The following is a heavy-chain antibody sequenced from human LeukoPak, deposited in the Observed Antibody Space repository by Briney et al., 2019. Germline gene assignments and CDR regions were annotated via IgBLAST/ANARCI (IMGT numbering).Heavy chain of an antibody. CDR1: GGSISSYY. D-gene: IGHD2/OR15-2a*01. CDR3: ARLNRPEAFDI. CDR2: IYYSGST. V-gene: IGHV4-59*08. Sequence: PSETLSLTCIISGGSISSYYWSWIRQPPGKGLEWIGYIYYSGSTNYNPSLKSRVTISVDTSKNQFSLKLSSVTAADTAVYYCARLNRPEAFDIWGQGTMVTVSS. J-gene: IGHJ3*02.